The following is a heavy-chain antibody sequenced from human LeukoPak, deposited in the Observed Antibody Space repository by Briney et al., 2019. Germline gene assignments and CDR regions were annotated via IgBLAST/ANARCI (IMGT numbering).Heavy chain of an antibody. CDR1: GFIYSHFA. CDR2: ISGTGSHT. D-gene: IGHD2-2*01. Sequence: GGSLRLSCAASGFIYSHFAMSWVRQAPGKGLEWVSSISGTGSHTYYTDSVKGRFTISRDNSKNTVTLLLNSLRAEDTGLYFCAKLSVPDAPRYYYVHVCGKGTTVIISS. J-gene: IGHJ6*03. CDR3: AKLSVPDAPRYYYVHV. V-gene: IGHV3-23*01.